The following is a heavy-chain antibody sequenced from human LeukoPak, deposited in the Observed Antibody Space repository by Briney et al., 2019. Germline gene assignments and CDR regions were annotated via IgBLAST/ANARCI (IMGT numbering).Heavy chain of an antibody. J-gene: IGHJ4*02. CDR3: ARDRSAAPADY. V-gene: IGHV4-59*13. CDR2: THDSGNS. Sequence: SETLSLTCTVSGGSITNNYWAWVRQPPGKGLEWIGYTHDSGNSNYNPSLRSRVTISIDTSKNQFSLKLTSVTAADTAAYYCARDRSAAPADYWGQGTLVTVSS. CDR1: GGSITNNY. D-gene: IGHD6-13*01.